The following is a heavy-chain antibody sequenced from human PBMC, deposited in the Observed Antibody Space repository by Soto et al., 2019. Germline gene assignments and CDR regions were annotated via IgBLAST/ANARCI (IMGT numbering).Heavy chain of an antibody. CDR3: ATDGGYSGSY. V-gene: IGHV1-18*01. J-gene: IGHJ4*02. D-gene: IGHD1-26*01. Sequence: QVQLVQSGAEVKKPGASVKVSCKASGYTFTSYGISWVRQAPGQGLEWMGWISAYNGNTNYAQKLQGRVTMTTDTPTSTAAIELRRLRSDQTAVYYFATDGGYSGSYRGQGTLVTFSA. CDR1: GYTFTSYG. CDR2: ISAYNGNT.